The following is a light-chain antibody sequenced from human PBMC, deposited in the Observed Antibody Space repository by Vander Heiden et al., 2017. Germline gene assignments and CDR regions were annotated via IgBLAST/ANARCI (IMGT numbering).Light chain of an antibody. V-gene: IGKV1-33*01. J-gene: IGKJ1*01. CDR2: DVS. CDR1: HDINNC. Sequence: QMTQSPPSLSASVGDRVTITCQASHDINNCSNWYHQKPGKAPKLLIYDVSHLESGVPSRFSGSGSGRDFTLTISGLQPEDIGTYYCQRFDYLPTFGPGTKVEI. CDR3: QRFDYLPT.